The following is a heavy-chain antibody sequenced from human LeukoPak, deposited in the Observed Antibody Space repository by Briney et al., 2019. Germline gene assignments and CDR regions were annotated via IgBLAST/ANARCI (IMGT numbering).Heavy chain of an antibody. CDR1: GYTFTSYS. Sequence: APVKVSCKASGYTFTSYSISWVRQAPGQGLEWMGWISAYNGITIYAQKVKGRVTMTTDTSTSTAYMELRSLKSDDTAVYYCARASYCSDGSCYSDYWGQGTLVTVSS. J-gene: IGHJ4*02. CDR3: ARASYCSDGSCYSDY. V-gene: IGHV1-18*01. D-gene: IGHD2-15*01. CDR2: ISAYNGIT.